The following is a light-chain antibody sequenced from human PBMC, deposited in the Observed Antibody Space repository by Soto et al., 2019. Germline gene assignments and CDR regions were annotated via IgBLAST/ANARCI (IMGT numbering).Light chain of an antibody. CDR3: ASWDNRLAGVI. Sequence: QSVLTQPPSASGTPGQRVFISCSGSSSNIGGTNYAYWYQQLPGTAPKLLMHSNNLTPSGVPARISGSKSVTSASLAISGVRSEDEAIYNCASWDNRLAGVIFGGGTKVTVL. CDR1: SSNIGGTNY. CDR2: SNN. J-gene: IGLJ2*01. V-gene: IGLV1-47*02.